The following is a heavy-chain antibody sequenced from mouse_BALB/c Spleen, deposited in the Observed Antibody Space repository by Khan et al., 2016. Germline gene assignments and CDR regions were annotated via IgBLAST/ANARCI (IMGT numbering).Heavy chain of an antibody. CDR1: GYAFSSSW. D-gene: IGHD1-2*01. CDR2: IYPGDGDT. CDR3: ARGYGYGAMDY. J-gene: IGHJ4*01. V-gene: IGHV1-82*01. Sequence: VQLQESGPELVKPGASVKISCKATGYAFSSSWMNWVKQRPGQGLEWIGRIYPGDGDTNYNGKFKGKATLTADKYSRTAYMQLSSLTPVDSAVSVCARGYGYGAMDYWGQGTSVTVAS.